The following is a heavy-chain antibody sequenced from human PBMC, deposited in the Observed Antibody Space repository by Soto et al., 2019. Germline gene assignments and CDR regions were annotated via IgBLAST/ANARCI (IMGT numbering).Heavy chain of an antibody. J-gene: IGHJ6*02. V-gene: IGHV3-15*07. D-gene: IGHD2-15*01. CDR3: TTGSVEGV. CDR1: DFSISNAW. CDR2: VKRKIDGETT. Sequence: EVQLVESGGGLVKPGGSLRLSCAASDFSISNAWMNWVRQAPGKGLEWVGRVKRKIDGETTDYAAHVKGGFTISRDDSTNMLYLQMNSLKADDPAVYYCTTGSVEGVWGQGTTVTVSS.